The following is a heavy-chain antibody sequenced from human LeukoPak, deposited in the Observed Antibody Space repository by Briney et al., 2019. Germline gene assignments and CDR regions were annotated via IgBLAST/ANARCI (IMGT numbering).Heavy chain of an antibody. CDR1: GFTFSSYW. D-gene: IGHD2-8*01. V-gene: IGHV3-7*01. CDR3: ARVNPLMAPGAFDI. J-gene: IGHJ3*02. CDR2: IKQDGSEK. Sequence: PGGSLRLSCAASGFTFSSYWMSWVRQAPGKGLEWVANIKQDGSEKYYVDSVKGRFTISRDNAKNLLYLQMNSLRGEDTAVYYCARVNPLMAPGAFDIWGQGTMVAVSS.